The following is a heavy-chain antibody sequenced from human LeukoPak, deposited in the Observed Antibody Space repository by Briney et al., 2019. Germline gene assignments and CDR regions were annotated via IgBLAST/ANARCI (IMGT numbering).Heavy chain of an antibody. CDR2: INPSGGST. J-gene: IGHJ5*02. D-gene: IGHD5-18*01. Sequence: ASVKVSCKASGYTFTSYYMHWVRQAPGQGLEWMGIINPSGGSTSYAQKFQGRVTMTRDMSTSTVYMELSSLRSEDTAVYYCARDLKKYSYGHGDWFDPWGQGTLVTVSS. V-gene: IGHV1-46*01. CDR1: GYTFTSYY. CDR3: ARDLKKYSYGHGDWFDP.